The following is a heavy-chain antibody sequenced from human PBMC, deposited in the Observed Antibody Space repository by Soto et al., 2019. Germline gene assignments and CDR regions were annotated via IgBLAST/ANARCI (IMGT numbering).Heavy chain of an antibody. Sequence: GGSPRISFGASGFTFRRFSMNWGRPPPGKGLECVSSSSSSSSYIYSADSVKGRFTISRDNAKNSLYLQMNSLRDEDTAIYYCARRDPGAYFQHWGQGTLVTVSS. CDR2: SSSSSSYI. CDR1: GFTFRRFS. V-gene: IGHV3-21*01. D-gene: IGHD1-26*01. J-gene: IGHJ1*01. CDR3: ARRDPGAYFQH.